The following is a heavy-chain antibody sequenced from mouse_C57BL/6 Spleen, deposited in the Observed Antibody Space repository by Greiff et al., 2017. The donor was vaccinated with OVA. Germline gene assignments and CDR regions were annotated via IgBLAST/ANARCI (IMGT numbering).Heavy chain of an antibody. Sequence: VQLQQSGAELVKPGASVKMSCKASGYTFTGYCMPWVKQRPGQSLEWIGDIYPGSGGTSYNQKFKGKATLTVNTSSSTAYMELRSLTSEDSAVYYCAKAYYGHPWFDVWGKGTTVTVSS. J-gene: IGHJ1*03. CDR2: IYPGSGGT. CDR1: GYTFTGYC. CDR3: AKAYYGHPWFDV. V-gene: IGHV1-55*01. D-gene: IGHD1-1*01.